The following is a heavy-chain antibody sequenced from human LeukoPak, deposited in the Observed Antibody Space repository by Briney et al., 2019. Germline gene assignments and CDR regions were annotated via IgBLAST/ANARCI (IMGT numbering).Heavy chain of an antibody. J-gene: IGHJ6*03. V-gene: IGHV4-34*01. D-gene: IGHD3-10*01. CDR3: ARGRYRITMVRGVPSGYMDV. Sequence: PSETLSLTCSVSGDSISYFYWSWIRQAAGKGLEWIGEINHSGSTNYNPSLKSRVTISVDTSKNQFSLKLSSVTAADTAVYYCARGRYRITMVRGVPSGYMDVWGNGTTVTVSS. CDR1: GDSISYFY. CDR2: INHSGST.